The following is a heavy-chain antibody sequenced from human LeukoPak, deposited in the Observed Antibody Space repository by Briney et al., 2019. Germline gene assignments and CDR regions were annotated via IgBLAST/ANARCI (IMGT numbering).Heavy chain of an antibody. CDR3: ARDSLKWEPKTHSFDF. CDR1: GFTFSSYG. V-gene: IGHV3-20*04. CDR2: INWNGGST. Sequence: GGSLRLSCAASGFTFSSYGMSWVRQAPGKGLEWVSGINWNGGSTGYADSVKGRFTISRDNAKNSLYLQMNSLRAEDTALYYCARDSLKWEPKTHSFDFWGQGTMVTVSS. D-gene: IGHD1-26*01. J-gene: IGHJ3*01.